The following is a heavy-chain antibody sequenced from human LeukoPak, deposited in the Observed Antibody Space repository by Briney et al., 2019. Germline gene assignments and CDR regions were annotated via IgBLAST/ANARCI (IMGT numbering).Heavy chain of an antibody. J-gene: IGHJ6*03. V-gene: IGHV1-69*13. CDR3: ARARYSGYDIYYYYMDV. Sequence: SVKVSCKASGGTFSSYAISWVRQAPGQGLEWMGGIIPIFGTANYAQKFQGRVTITADESTSTAYMELSSLRSEDTAVYYCARARYSGYDIYYYYMDVWGKGTTVTVSS. D-gene: IGHD5-12*01. CDR1: GGTFSSYA. CDR2: IIPIFGTA.